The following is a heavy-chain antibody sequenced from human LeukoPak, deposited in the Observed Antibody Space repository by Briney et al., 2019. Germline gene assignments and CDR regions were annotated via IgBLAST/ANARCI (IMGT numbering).Heavy chain of an antibody. Sequence: SETLSLTCAVYGGSFSGYYWSWIRQPPGKGLEWIGEINHSGSTNYNPSLKSRVTISVDTSKNQFSLKLSSATAADTAVYYCARPYSSSWYYGWFDPWGQGTLVTVSS. J-gene: IGHJ5*02. CDR3: ARPYSSSWYYGWFDP. D-gene: IGHD6-13*01. CDR2: INHSGST. V-gene: IGHV4-34*01. CDR1: GGSFSGYY.